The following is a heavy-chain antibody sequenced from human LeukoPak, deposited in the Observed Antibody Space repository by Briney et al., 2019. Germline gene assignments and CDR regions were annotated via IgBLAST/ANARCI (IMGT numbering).Heavy chain of an antibody. J-gene: IGHJ4*02. D-gene: IGHD3-22*01. CDR3: AGEQYYYDSSGYPLPLGY. CDR1: GGSFSGCY. CDR2: INHSGST. V-gene: IGHV4-34*01. Sequence: SETLSLTCAVYGGSFSGCYWSWIRQPPGKGLEWIGGINHSGSTNYNPSLKSRVTISVDTSKNQFSLKLSSVTAADTAVYYCAGEQYYYDSSGYPLPLGYWGQGTLVTVSS.